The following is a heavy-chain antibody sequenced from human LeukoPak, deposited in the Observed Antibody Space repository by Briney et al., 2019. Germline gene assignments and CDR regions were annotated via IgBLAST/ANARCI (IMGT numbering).Heavy chain of an antibody. V-gene: IGHV3-21*01. CDR3: ARLSGYYYYFDY. CDR1: GFTFSSYS. Sequence: GGSLRLSCAASGFTFSSYSMNWVRQAPGKGLEWVSSISSSSYIYYADSVKGRFTISRDNAKNSLYLQMNSLRAEDTAVYYCARLSGYYYYFDYWGQGTLVTVSS. D-gene: IGHD3-3*01. J-gene: IGHJ4*02. CDR2: ISSSSYI.